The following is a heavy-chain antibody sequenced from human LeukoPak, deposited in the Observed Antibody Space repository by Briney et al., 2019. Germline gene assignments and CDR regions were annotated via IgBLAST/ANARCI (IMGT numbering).Heavy chain of an antibody. V-gene: IGHV4-38-2*02. D-gene: IGHD5-12*01. Sequence: SETLSLTCSVSGYSISSGYYWGWIRQPPGKGLEWIGSLHQSGSTYYNPSLKSRVTISVDTSRNQFSLKLSSVTAADTAVYYCARDTWPHAFDIWGQGTMVTVSS. CDR3: ARDTWPHAFDI. CDR1: GYSISSGYY. J-gene: IGHJ3*02. CDR2: LHQSGST.